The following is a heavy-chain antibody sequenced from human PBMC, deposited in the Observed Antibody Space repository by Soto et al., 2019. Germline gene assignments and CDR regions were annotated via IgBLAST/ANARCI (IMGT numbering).Heavy chain of an antibody. J-gene: IGHJ4*02. CDR2: IYFTGTT. CDR3: ARVRRIGMSGSPGDS. CDR1: GYAISSGFY. V-gene: IGHV4-38-2*01. D-gene: IGHD3-10*01. Sequence: SETLSLTCDVSGYAISSGFYWVWIRQPPGKRLEWIGNIYFTGTTSYNPSLKTRVTMSVDTAKNQFSLRLSFLTAADTAVFYCARVRRIGMSGSPGDSWGQGTQVTVSS.